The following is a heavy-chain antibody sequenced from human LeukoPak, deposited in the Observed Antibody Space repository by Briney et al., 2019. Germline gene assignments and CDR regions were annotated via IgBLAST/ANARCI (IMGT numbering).Heavy chain of an antibody. D-gene: IGHD5-18*01. Sequence: GGSLRLSCAASGFTFSNYYMSWIRQAPGKGLEWVSYISSSGSTIYYADSVKGRFTISRDNAKNTLYLQMNSLRAEDTAVYYCATRVVDTAMATLDYWGQGTLVTVSS. CDR2: ISSSGSTI. CDR1: GFTFSNYY. CDR3: ATRVVDTAMATLDY. V-gene: IGHV3-11*01. J-gene: IGHJ4*02.